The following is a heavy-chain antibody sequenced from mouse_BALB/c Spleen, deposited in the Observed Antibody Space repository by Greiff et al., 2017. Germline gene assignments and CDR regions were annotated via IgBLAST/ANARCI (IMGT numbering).Heavy chain of an antibody. CDR2: IRLKSNNYAT. CDR3: TNYRYDDAMDY. J-gene: IGHJ4*01. V-gene: IGHV6-6*02. D-gene: IGHD2-14*01. CDR1: GFTFSNYW. Sequence: EVQRVESGGGLVQPGGSMKLSCVASGFTFSNYWMNWVRQSPEKGLEWVAEIRLKSNNYATHYAESVKGRFTISRDDSKSSVYLQMNNLRAEDTGIYYCTNYRYDDAMDYWGQGTSVTVSS.